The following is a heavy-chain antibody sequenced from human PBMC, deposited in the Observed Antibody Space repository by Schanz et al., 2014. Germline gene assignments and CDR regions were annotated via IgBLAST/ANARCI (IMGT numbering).Heavy chain of an antibody. CDR2: ITWDGGIT. J-gene: IGHJ5*02. V-gene: IGHV3-43*01. D-gene: IGHD3-16*01. Sequence: VQLVESGGVVVQPGGSLRLSCAASGFTFDDYTMHWVRQAPGKGLEWVSLITWDGGITYYADSLKGRFTISRDNSKNSLYLQMNSLRTVDTALYYCAKGAVEMSTGLGGSWGQGTLVTVSS. CDR1: GFTFDDYT. CDR3: AKGAVEMSTGLGGS.